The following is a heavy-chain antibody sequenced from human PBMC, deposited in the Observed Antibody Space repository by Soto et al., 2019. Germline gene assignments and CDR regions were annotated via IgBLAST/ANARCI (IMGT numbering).Heavy chain of an antibody. Sequence: GGSLRLSCAASGFTFDDYAMHWVRQAPGKGLEWVSGISWNSGSIGYADSVKGRFTISRDNAKNSLYLQMNSLRAEDTALYYCAKDIRATAAVPWFDPWGQGTLVTVSS. D-gene: IGHD6-13*01. CDR3: AKDIRATAAVPWFDP. J-gene: IGHJ5*02. V-gene: IGHV3-9*01. CDR1: GFTFDDYA. CDR2: ISWNSGSI.